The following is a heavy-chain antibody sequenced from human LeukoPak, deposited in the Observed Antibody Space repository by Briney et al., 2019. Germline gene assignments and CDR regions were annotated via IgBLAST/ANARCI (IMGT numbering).Heavy chain of an antibody. CDR2: IYTGGST. CDR3: ARAPTAYCLSTNCQPYFDY. Sequence: SETLSLTCSVSGGSIGTYYWSWIRQPAGKGLEWIGRIYTGGSTNYNPSLKSRVTLSIETPKNQFSLELTSVTAADTAVYYCARAPTAYCLSTNCQPYFDYWGQGILVTVSS. D-gene: IGHD2-2*01. V-gene: IGHV4-4*07. CDR1: GGSIGTYY. J-gene: IGHJ4*02.